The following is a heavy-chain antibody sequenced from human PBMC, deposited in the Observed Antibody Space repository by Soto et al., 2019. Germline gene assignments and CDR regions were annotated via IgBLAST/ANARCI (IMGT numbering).Heavy chain of an antibody. CDR3: ARGGTRTTYWGLVTH. CDR1: GFTFSGYW. J-gene: IGHJ4*02. V-gene: IGHV3-74*01. Sequence: EVQLVESGGGLVQPGGSLRLSCAGSGFTFSGYWMHWVRQAPGKGPVWVSRLNFNGTFTTNADSVKGRFTISRDNAKNTVYLQKTSLRADDTVVYYCARGGTRTTYWGLVTHWSEGTLVTVCS. D-gene: IGHD1-7*01. CDR2: LNFNGTFT.